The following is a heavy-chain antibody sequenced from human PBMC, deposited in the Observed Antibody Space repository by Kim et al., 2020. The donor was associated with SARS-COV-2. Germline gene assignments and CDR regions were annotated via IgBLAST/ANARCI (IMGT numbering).Heavy chain of an antibody. CDR2: IIPIFGTA. V-gene: IGHV1-69*13. Sequence: SVKVSCKASGGTFSSYAISWVRQAPGQGLEWMGGIIPIFGTANYAQKFQGRVTITADESTSTAYMELSSLRSEDTAVYYCAREAGAGAEVLNYFDYWGQGTLVTVSS. CDR3: AREAGAGAEVLNYFDY. CDR1: GGTFSSYA. D-gene: IGHD1-26*01. J-gene: IGHJ4*02.